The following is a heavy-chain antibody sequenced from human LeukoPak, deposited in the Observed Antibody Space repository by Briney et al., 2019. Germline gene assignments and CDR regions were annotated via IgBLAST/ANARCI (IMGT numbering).Heavy chain of an antibody. D-gene: IGHD1-26*01. Sequence: PGGSLRLSCAASGFSLSNYGMHWVRQAPGKGLEWVAVIWYDGSDKKYADSVKGRFTISRDTSNNTLYAQMNSLRAEDTAVYYCARGRGSYFDYWGQGTLVTVSS. CDR2: IWYDGSDK. CDR3: ARGRGSYFDY. CDR1: GFSLSNYG. V-gene: IGHV3-33*01. J-gene: IGHJ4*02.